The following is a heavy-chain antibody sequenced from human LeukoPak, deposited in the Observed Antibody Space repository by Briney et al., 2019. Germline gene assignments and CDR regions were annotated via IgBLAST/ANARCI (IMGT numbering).Heavy chain of an antibody. V-gene: IGHV1-8*01. Sequence: ASVKVSCKASGYTFTSYDINWVRQATGQGLEWMGWMNPNSGNTGYAQKFQGRVTMTRNTSISTAYMELSSLRSEDTAVYYCARAITNPSIAVADTSKKLNWFDPWGQGTLVTVSS. J-gene: IGHJ5*02. CDR2: MNPNSGNT. D-gene: IGHD6-19*01. CDR1: GYTFTSYD. CDR3: ARAITNPSIAVADTSKKLNWFDP.